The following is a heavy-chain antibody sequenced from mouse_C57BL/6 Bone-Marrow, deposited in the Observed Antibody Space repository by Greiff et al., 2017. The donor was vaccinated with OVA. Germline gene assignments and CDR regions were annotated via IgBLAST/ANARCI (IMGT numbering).Heavy chain of an antibody. V-gene: IGHV1-85*01. CDR2: IYPRDGST. CDR3: ARNYYGSSMDY. D-gene: IGHD1-1*01. CDR1: GYTFTSYD. J-gene: IGHJ4*01. Sequence: LVESGPELVKPGASVKLSCKASGYTFTSYDINWVKQRPGQGLEWIGWIYPRDGSTKYNEKFKGKATLTVDTSSSTAYMELHSLTSEDSAVYFCARNYYGSSMDYWGQGTSVTVSS.